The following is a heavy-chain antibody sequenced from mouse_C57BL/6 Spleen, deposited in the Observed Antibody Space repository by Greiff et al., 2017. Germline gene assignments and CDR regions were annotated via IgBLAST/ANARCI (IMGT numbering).Heavy chain of an antibody. D-gene: IGHD1-1*01. Sequence: EVMLVESGGGLVKPGGSLKLSCAASGFTFSSYAMSWVRQTPEKRLEWVATISDGGSYTSYPDNVKGRFTISRDNAKNNLYLQMSHLKSEDTAMYYCARYGSSYPYYFDYWGQGTTLTVSS. CDR1: GFTFSSYA. V-gene: IGHV5-4*03. J-gene: IGHJ2*01. CDR3: ARYGSSYPYYFDY. CDR2: ISDGGSYT.